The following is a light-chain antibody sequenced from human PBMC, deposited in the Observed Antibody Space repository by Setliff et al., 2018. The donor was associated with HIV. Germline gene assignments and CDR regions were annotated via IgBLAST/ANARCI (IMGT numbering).Light chain of an antibody. J-gene: IGLJ1*01. V-gene: IGLV1-51*01. CDR1: SSNIENTY. Sequence: QSVLTQPPSVSAAPRQKVTISCSGSSSNIENTYVSSYQQLQGTAPQLLIYDNNKRPSGIPYRFSGSKSGTSATLGITGLQTGDEADYYCGTWASSLSAWVFGTGTKVTVL. CDR3: GTWASSLSAWV. CDR2: DNN.